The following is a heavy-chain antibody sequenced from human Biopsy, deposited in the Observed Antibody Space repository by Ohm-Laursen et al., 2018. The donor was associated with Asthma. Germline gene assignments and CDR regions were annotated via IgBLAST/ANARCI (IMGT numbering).Heavy chain of an antibody. J-gene: IGHJ4*02. Sequence: LSLSCAASRFTYEMHWVRQAPGKGLEWVAVISYDGSSIYYADSVKGRFTISRDNSKNTLSLQMNSLTAEDTAVYYCAREGVAGTHIEDWGQGTLVTVSS. D-gene: IGHD6-19*01. CDR2: ISYDGSSI. V-gene: IGHV3-30-3*01. CDR3: AREGVAGTHIED. CDR1: RFTYE.